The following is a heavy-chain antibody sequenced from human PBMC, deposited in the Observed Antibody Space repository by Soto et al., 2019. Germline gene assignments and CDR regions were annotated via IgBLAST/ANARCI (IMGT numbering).Heavy chain of an antibody. D-gene: IGHD6-19*01. V-gene: IGHV4-30-4*01. J-gene: IGHJ4*02. CDR3: ARADFTSGWFPFEY. CDR2: IYHSGST. CDR1: GVSISSGDYF. Sequence: QVQLQESGPGLVKPSQTLSLTCTVSGVSISSGDYFWSWIRQPPGKGLEWMGYIYHSGSTYYNPSLNRRIPMSLDMSQNQCSLRLTSVTAADTALYFCARADFTSGWFPFEYWGQGALVSVSS.